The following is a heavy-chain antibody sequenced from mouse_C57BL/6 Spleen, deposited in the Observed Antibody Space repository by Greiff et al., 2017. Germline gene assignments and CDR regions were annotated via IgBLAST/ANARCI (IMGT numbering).Heavy chain of an antibody. V-gene: IGHV1-82*01. Sequence: VQVVESGPELVKPGASVKISCKASGYAFSSSWMNWVKQRPGKGLEWIGRIYPGDGDTNYNGKFKGKATLTADKSSSTAYMQLSSLTSEDSAVYFCARGDYDGDFDYWGQGTTLTVSS. CDR1: GYAFSSSW. J-gene: IGHJ2*01. CDR2: IYPGDGDT. D-gene: IGHD2-4*01. CDR3: ARGDYDGDFDY.